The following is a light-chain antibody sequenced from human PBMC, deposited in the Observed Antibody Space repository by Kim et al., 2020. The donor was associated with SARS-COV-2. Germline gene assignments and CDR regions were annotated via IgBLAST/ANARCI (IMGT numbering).Light chain of an antibody. J-gene: IGLJ3*02. Sequence: GQTVMTTGKGDRLRRYYASWYQQKPGQAPVLVIYGKNNRPSGIPDRFSGSSSGNTASLTITGAQAEDEADYYCNSRDSSGNHWVFGGGTKLTVL. CDR2: GKN. CDR3: NSRDSSGNHWV. CDR1: RLRRYY. V-gene: IGLV3-19*01.